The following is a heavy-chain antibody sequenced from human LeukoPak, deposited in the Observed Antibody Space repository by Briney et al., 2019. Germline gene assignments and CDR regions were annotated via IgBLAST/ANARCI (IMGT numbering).Heavy chain of an antibody. CDR3: ARALYYDILTGYPPYYYYYMDV. CDR1: GGSISSYY. Sequence: PSETLSLTCTVSGGSISSYYWSWIWQPPGKGLEWIGYIYYSGSTNYNPSLKSRVTISVDTSKNQFSLKLSSVTAADTAVYYCARALYYDILTGYPPYYYYYMDVWGKGTTVTVSS. V-gene: IGHV4-59*01. J-gene: IGHJ6*03. CDR2: IYYSGST. D-gene: IGHD3-9*01.